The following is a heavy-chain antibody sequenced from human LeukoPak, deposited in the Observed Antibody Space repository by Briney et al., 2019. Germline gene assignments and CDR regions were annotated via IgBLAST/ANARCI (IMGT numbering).Heavy chain of an antibody. J-gene: IGHJ4*02. CDR1: GGSISSSSYY. CDR3: ASARAGVFDY. CDR2: INHSGST. Sequence: PSETLSLTCTVSGGSISSSSYYWGWIRQPPGKGLEWIGEINHSGSTNYNPSLKSRVTISVDTSKNQFSLKLSSVTAADTAVYYCASARAGVFDYWGQGTLVTVSS. D-gene: IGHD3-10*01. V-gene: IGHV4-39*07.